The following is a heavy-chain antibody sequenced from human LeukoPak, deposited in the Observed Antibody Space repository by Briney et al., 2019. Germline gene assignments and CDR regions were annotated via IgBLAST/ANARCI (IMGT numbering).Heavy chain of an antibody. D-gene: IGHD2-2*01. CDR3: ARGRVVPAAMLDYYYYYMDV. Sequence: ASVKVSCKASGGTFSSYAISWVRQAPGQGLEWMGRIIPIFGTANYAQKFQGRVTITTDESTSTAYMELSSLRSGDTAVYYCARGRVVPAAMLDYYYYYMDVWGKGTTVTVSS. V-gene: IGHV1-69*05. CDR2: IIPIFGTA. J-gene: IGHJ6*03. CDR1: GGTFSSYA.